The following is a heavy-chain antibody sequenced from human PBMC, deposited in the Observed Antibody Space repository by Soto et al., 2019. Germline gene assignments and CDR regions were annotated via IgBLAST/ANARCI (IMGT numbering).Heavy chain of an antibody. CDR1: GFTFSSYG. D-gene: IGHD4-17*01. Sequence: GGSLRLSCAASGFTFSSYGMHWVRQAPGKGLEWVAVISYDGSNKYYADSVKGRFTISRDNSKNTLYLQMNSLRAEDTAVYYCAKDDRLTTAYYYYMDVWGKGTTVTVSS. V-gene: IGHV3-30*18. CDR3: AKDDRLTTAYYYYMDV. CDR2: ISYDGSNK. J-gene: IGHJ6*03.